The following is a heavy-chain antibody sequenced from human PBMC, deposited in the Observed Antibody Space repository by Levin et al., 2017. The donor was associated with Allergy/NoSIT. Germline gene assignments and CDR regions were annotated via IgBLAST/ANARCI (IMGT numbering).Heavy chain of an antibody. J-gene: IGHJ5*02. CDR3: ARTSGSYYVDWFDP. Sequence: PSETLSLTCTVSGGSISSYYWSWIRQPPGKGLEWLGYIYYSGSTNYNPSLKSRVTISVDTSKNQFSLKLSSVTAADTAVDYCARTSGSYYVDWFDPWGQGTLVTVSS. CDR2: IYYSGST. V-gene: IGHV4-59*08. D-gene: IGHD1-26*01. CDR1: GGSISSYY.